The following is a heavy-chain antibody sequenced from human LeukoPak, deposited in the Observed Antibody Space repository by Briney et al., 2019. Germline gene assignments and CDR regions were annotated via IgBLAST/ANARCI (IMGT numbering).Heavy chain of an antibody. D-gene: IGHD3-9*01. Sequence: GGSLRLSCAASGFTFSGSAMHWVRQASGKGLEWVGRIRSKANGYTTAYGASVKGRFTISRDNSKNTLYLQMNSLRAEDAAVYYCIRRRYFDWLSPSPFDYWGQGTLVTVSS. V-gene: IGHV3-73*01. CDR2: IRSKANGYTT. CDR1: GFTFSGSA. J-gene: IGHJ4*02. CDR3: IRRRYFDWLSPSPFDY.